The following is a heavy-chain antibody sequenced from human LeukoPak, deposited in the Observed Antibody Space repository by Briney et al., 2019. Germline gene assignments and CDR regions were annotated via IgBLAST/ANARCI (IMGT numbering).Heavy chain of an antibody. Sequence: SETLSLTCAVYGGSFSGYYWSWIRQPPGKGLEWIGEINHSGSTNYNPSLKSRVTISVDTSKNQFSLKLSSVTAADTAVYYCARTRKEWLLYGDYYYYMDVWGKGTTVTVSS. D-gene: IGHD3-3*01. J-gene: IGHJ6*03. CDR1: GGSFSGYY. V-gene: IGHV4-34*01. CDR3: ARTRKEWLLYGDYYYYMDV. CDR2: INHSGST.